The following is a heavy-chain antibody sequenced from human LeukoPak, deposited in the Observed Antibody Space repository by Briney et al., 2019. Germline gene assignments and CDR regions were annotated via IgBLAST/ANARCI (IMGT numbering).Heavy chain of an antibody. V-gene: IGHV3-30*01. CDR1: GFTFSSYA. Sequence: GGSLRLSCAASGFTFSSYAMHWVRQAPGKGLECVAVISYDGSNKYYADSVKGRFTISRDNSKNTLYLQMNSLRAEDTAVYYCARSRQGYGDYYYMDVWGKGTTVTVSS. J-gene: IGHJ6*03. D-gene: IGHD3-10*01. CDR2: ISYDGSNK. CDR3: ARSRQGYGDYYYMDV.